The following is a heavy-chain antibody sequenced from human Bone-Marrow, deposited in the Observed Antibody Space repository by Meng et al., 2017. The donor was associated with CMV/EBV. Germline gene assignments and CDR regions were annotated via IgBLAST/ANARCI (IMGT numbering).Heavy chain of an antibody. D-gene: IGHD5-18*01. J-gene: IGHJ6*02. CDR3: AKEDGVDTAMVIAYYYGMDV. Sequence: GESLKISCAASGFTFSSYAMSWVRQAPGKGLEWVSVIYSGGSSTYYADSVKGRSTISRDNSKNTLYLQMNSLRAEDTAVYYCAKEDGVDTAMVIAYYYGMDVWGQGTTVTVSS. CDR1: GFTFSSYA. V-gene: IGHV3-23*03. CDR2: IYSGGSST.